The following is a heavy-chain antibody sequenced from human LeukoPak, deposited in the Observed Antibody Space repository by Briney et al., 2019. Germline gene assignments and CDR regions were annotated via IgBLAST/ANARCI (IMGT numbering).Heavy chain of an antibody. D-gene: IGHD2-15*01. CDR3: ARVTGVVGANRLDWVFDL. V-gene: IGHV3-7*05. Sequence: PGGSLRLSCAASGFTFSSYWMSWVRQAPGKGLEWVANVKGEGSEKYYVDSVKGRFVISRDNSKNSLYLEMNSLRAEDTAVYSCARVTGVVGANRLDWVFDLWGRGTLVTVSS. J-gene: IGHJ2*01. CDR1: GFTFSSYW. CDR2: VKGEGSEK.